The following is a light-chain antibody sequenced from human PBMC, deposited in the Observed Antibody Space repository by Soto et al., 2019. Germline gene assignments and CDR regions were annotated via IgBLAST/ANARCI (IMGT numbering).Light chain of an antibody. Sequence: DIVMTQSPDSLAVSLGERATINCKSSQSVLYSSSNKNYLAWYQQKPGQPPKLLIYWASTRESGVPDRFSGSGSGTDFTPTISSLQAEDVAVYYCQQYYSTPQTFGQGTKVDIK. J-gene: IGKJ1*01. V-gene: IGKV4-1*01. CDR3: QQYYSTPQT. CDR2: WAS. CDR1: QSVLYSSSNKNY.